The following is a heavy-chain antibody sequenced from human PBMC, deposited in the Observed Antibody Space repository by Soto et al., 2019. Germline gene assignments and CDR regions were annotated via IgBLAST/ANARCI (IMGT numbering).Heavy chain of an antibody. CDR3: ARGDRGAFDL. D-gene: IGHD1-26*01. CDR2: IHSDGSST. J-gene: IGHJ3*01. CDR1: GFTFSYYW. V-gene: IGHV3-74*01. Sequence: EVQLVESGGGLVRPGGSLILSCAASGFTFSYYWMHWVRQAPGKGLVWVSRIHSDGSSTTYADFVKGRFIISRDNARNPVDLQMNSVRVEDTALYYFARGDRGAFDLWGQGTVVTVSS.